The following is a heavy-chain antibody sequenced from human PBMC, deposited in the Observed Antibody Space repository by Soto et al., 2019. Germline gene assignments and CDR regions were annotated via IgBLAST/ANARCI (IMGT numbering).Heavy chain of an antibody. CDR1: RFTFSNAW. Sequence: AVGSLRLSCAASRFTFSNAWMSWVRQAPGKGLEWVGRIKSKTDGGTTDYAAPVKGRFTISRDDSKNTLYLQMNSLKTEDTAVYYRTTPNSSGYYLISYYYGMDVWGQGTTVTVSS. J-gene: IGHJ6*02. D-gene: IGHD3-22*01. CDR2: IKSKTDGGTT. CDR3: TTPNSSGYYLISYYYGMDV. V-gene: IGHV3-15*01.